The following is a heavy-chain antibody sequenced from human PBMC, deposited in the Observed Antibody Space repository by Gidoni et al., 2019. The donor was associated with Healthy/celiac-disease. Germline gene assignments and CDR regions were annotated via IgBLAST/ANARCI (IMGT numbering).Heavy chain of an antibody. CDR3: ARDRANYYGSGSYLGSSGSFDY. CDR2: IWYDGSNK. Sequence: QVQLVESGGGVVQPGRSLRLSCAASVFPFILSWMPCVRQAPGKGLEWVAVIWYDGSNKYYADSVKGRFTISRDNSKNTLYLQMNSLRAEDTAVYYCARDRANYYGSGSYLGSSGSFDYWGQGTLVTVSS. V-gene: IGHV3-33*01. CDR1: VFPFILSW. D-gene: IGHD3-10*01. J-gene: IGHJ4*02.